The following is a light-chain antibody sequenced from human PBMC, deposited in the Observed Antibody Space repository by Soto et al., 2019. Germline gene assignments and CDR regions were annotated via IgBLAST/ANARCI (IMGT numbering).Light chain of an antibody. J-gene: IGLJ2*01. V-gene: IGLV2-23*02. CDR2: EVS. CDR3: CSYAGSSTYV. Sequence: QSALTQPASVSGSPGQSITISCTGTSSDVGSYNLVSWYQQHPGKAPKLMIYEVSKRPSGVSNRVSGSKSGNTASLTISGLQAEDEADYYCCSYAGSSTYVLGGGTKLTVL. CDR1: SSDVGSYNL.